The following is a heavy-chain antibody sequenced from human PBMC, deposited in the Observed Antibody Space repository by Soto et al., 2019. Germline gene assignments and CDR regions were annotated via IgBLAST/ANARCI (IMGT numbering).Heavy chain of an antibody. CDR3: ARHGVETSTQVDY. CDR1: GGSISSRGYY. J-gene: IGHJ4*02. Sequence: SETLSLTCTVSGGSISSRGYYWGWILQPPGKGLEWIGTIYYSGSTYYNPSLKSRVTISVDTSKNQFSLKLSSVTAADTAVYYCARHGVETSTQVDYWGQGTLVTVSS. V-gene: IGHV4-39*01. CDR2: IYYSGST. D-gene: IGHD2-8*01.